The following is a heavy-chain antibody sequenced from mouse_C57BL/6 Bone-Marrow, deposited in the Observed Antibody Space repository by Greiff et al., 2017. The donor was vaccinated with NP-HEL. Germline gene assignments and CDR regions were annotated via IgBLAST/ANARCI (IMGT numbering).Heavy chain of an antibody. Sequence: VQLQQSGAELVRPGASVKLSCTASGFNIKDYYMHWVKQRPEQGLEWIGRIDPEDGDTEYAPKFQGKATMTADTSSNTAYLQLSSLTSEDTAVYYCTTFDGYYPYWYYDVWGTGTTVTVSS. J-gene: IGHJ1*03. V-gene: IGHV14-1*01. D-gene: IGHD2-3*01. CDR3: TTFDGYYPYWYYDV. CDR1: GFNIKDYY. CDR2: IDPEDGDT.